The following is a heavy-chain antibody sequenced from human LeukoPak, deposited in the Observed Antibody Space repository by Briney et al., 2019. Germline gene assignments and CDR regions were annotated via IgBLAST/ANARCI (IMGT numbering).Heavy chain of an antibody. CDR2: INAGNGNT. CDR3: ARGAPIRVAVAATFDP. D-gene: IGHD6-19*01. V-gene: IGHV1-3*01. J-gene: IGHJ5*02. CDR1: GYTFTSYA. Sequence: ASVKVSCKASGYTFTSYAMHWVRQAPGQRLEWMGWINAGNGNTKYSQKFQGRVTITRDTSASTAYMELSSLRSEDTAVYYCARGAPIRVAVAATFDPWGQGTLVTVPS.